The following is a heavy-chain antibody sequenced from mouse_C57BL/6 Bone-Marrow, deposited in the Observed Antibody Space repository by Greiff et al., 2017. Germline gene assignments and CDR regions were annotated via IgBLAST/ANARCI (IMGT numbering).Heavy chain of an antibody. CDR3: ARCGKFIATVGGTRGY. V-gene: IGHV1-50*01. D-gene: IGHD1-1*01. CDR1: GYTFTSYW. J-gene: IGHJ4*01. CDR2: IDPSDSYT. Sequence: QVQLQQPGAELVKPGASVKLSCKASGYTFTSYWMQWVKQRPGQGLEWIGEIDPSDSYTNYNQKFKGQATLTVDTSSRTAYMQLSSLTSEDSAVYYCARCGKFIATVGGTRGYWGQGTSVTVSS.